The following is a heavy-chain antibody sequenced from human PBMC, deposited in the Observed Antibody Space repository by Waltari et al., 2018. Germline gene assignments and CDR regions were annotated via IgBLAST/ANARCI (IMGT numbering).Heavy chain of an antibody. CDR2: ISGNSGSI. J-gene: IGHJ4*02. CDR3: AKEMRAGYPYFDY. V-gene: IGHV3-9*01. Sequence: EVQLVESGGGLVQPGRSLRLSCAASGFTFDDYAMHWVRQAPGKGLEWVSGISGNSGSIGYADSVKGRFTISRDNAKNSLYLQMNSLRAEDTALYYCAKEMRAGYPYFDYWGQGTLVTVSS. D-gene: IGHD5-12*01. CDR1: GFTFDDYA.